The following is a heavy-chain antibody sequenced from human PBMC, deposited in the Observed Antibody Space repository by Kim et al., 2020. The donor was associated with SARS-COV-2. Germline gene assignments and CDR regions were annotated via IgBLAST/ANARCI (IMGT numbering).Heavy chain of an antibody. CDR3: ARDSLVYSSSSTDNYYYYMAV. J-gene: IGHJ6*03. CDR2: IYHSGST. D-gene: IGHD6-6*01. Sequence: SETLSLTCAVSGGSISSSNWWSWVRQPPGKGLEWIGEIYHSGSTNYNPSLKSRVTISVDKSKNQFSLKLSSVTAADTAVYYCARDSLVYSSSSTDNYYYYMAVWGKGTTVTVSS. V-gene: IGHV4-4*02. CDR1: GGSISSSNW.